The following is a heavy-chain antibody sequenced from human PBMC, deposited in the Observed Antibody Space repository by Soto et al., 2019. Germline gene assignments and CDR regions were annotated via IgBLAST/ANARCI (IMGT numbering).Heavy chain of an antibody. D-gene: IGHD3-10*01. CDR2: INPNSGGT. J-gene: IGHJ4*02. Sequence: ASVKVSCKASGYTFTGYYMHWVRQAPGQGLEWMGWINPNSGGTNYAQKFQGWVTMTRDTSISTAYMELSRLRSDDTAVYYCARGNSVYYGSGNNLYYFDYWGQGTLVTVSS. V-gene: IGHV1-2*04. CDR1: GYTFTGYY. CDR3: ARGNSVYYGSGNNLYYFDY.